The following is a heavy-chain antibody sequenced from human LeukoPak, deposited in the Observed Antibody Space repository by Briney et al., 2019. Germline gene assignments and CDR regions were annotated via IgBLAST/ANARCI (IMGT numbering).Heavy chain of an antibody. D-gene: IGHD3-10*01. CDR3: SGRSGTYTWYLDV. V-gene: IGHV4/OR15-8*02. CDR1: GDSVINCDW. Sequence: PSETLSLTCYVSGDSVINCDWWTWVRPPPGKGLEWIGEVSHSGYTNYNPSLESRVAISIDKSNNHFSLTLRSVSAAAAALYFCSGRSGTYTWYLDVWGRGTLVTVSS. CDR2: VSHSGYT. J-gene: IGHJ2*01.